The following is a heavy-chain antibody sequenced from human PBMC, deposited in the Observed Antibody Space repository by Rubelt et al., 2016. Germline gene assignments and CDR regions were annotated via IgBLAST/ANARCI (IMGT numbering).Heavy chain of an antibody. V-gene: IGHV4-39*07. D-gene: IGHD6-6*01. CDR1: GDSISSSSYY. CDR3: AREVGARQGSVY. CDR2: IYYTGIT. Sequence: QLQLQESGPGLVKPSETLSLTCTVSGDSISSSSYYWGWIRQPPGKGLEWIGSIYYTGITHYSPSLKSRPAISIDTSNNQLSLSLTSGTATDTAVYYCAREVGARQGSVYWGQGTLVTVSS. J-gene: IGHJ4*02.